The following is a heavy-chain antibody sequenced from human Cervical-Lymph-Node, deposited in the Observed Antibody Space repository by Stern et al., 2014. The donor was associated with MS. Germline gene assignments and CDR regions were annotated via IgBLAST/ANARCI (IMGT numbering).Heavy chain of an antibody. J-gene: IGHJ3*02. V-gene: IGHV1-69*01. D-gene: IGHD3-22*01. CDR1: GDTFINHA. CDR3: ARSFRRYYDSSGYPDALDM. CDR2: IIPMYDAA. Sequence: QVQLVESGAEVKKPGSSVKVSCKASGDTFINHAFTWVRQAPGQGLEWMGGIIPMYDAAKYAQKIPGRVTITADASTNTVYMELSSLRSEDTAMFYCARSFRRYYDSSGYPDALDMWGQGTMVTVSS.